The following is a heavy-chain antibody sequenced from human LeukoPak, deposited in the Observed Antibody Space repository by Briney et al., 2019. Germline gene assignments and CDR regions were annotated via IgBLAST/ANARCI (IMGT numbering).Heavy chain of an antibody. CDR2: AYYRSKWYI. CDR3: ARGGLVRGTLNSLSACDI. D-gene: IGHD3-10*01. Sequence: SQTLSLTCAISGDSVSSNSAGWNWITQSPSRGLEWLGRAYYRSKWYIDYALSVNSRITINPDTSMNQFSLQLKSVTPEDTAVYYCARGGLVRGTLNSLSACDIWGQGTMVTVSS. CDR1: GDSVSSNSAG. V-gene: IGHV6-1*01. J-gene: IGHJ3*02.